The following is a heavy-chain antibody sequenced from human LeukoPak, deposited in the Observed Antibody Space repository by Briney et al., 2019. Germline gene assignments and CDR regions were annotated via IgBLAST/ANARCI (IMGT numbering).Heavy chain of an antibody. CDR3: ARGVVAAPGLYYFDY. V-gene: IGHV4-59*08. D-gene: IGHD2-15*01. CDR1: GGSISSYY. CDR2: IYYSGST. J-gene: IGHJ4*02. Sequence: PSETLSLTCTVSGGSISSYYWSWIRQPPGKGLEWIGYIYYSGSTNYNPSLKSRVTISVDTSKNQFSLKLSSVTAADTAVYYCARGVVAAPGLYYFDYWGQGTLVTVSS.